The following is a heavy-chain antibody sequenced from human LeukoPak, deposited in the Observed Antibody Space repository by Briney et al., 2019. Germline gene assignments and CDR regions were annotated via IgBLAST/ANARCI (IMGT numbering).Heavy chain of an antibody. CDR2: IYYGGST. J-gene: IGHJ6*03. CDR3: AILSGYSRSSRRNFYYYYMDV. V-gene: IGHV4-59*01. CDR1: GGSISSYY. Sequence: PSETLSLTCTVSGGSISSYYWSWIRQPPGKGLEWIGYIYYGGSTKYNPSLKSRVTISVDTSKNHLSLKLSSVTAADTAVYYSAILSGYSRSSRRNFYYYYMDVWGKGTTVTVSS. D-gene: IGHD6-6*01.